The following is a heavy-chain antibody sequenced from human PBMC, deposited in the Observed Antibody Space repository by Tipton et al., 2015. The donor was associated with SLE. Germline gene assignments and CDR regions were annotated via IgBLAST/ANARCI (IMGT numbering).Heavy chain of an antibody. CDR1: GYSISSDYF. J-gene: IGHJ3*02. CDR3: ARDGSQVGLTAFDI. V-gene: IGHV4-38-2*02. Sequence: TLSLTCAVSGYSISSDYFWGWIRQPPGKGLEWIASIFHSGSTYYNPSLKSRVTVSVDTSKKQFSLRLSSVTAADTAVYYCARDGSQVGLTAFDIWGQGTMVTVSS. D-gene: IGHD4/OR15-4a*01. CDR2: IFHSGST.